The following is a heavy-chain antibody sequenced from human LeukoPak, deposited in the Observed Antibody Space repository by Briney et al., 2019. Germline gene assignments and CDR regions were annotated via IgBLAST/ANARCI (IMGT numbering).Heavy chain of an antibody. CDR3: AKSHLLFAPPDDAFDI. CDR2: IRGSGGST. V-gene: IGHV3-23*01. D-gene: IGHD2-21*02. CDR1: GFTFSSYA. Sequence: QTGGSLRLSCAASGFTFSSYAMSWVRQAPGKGLEWVSAIRGSGGSTYYADSVKGRFTISRDNSKNTLYLQMNSLRAEDTAVYYCAKSHLLFAPPDDAFDIWGQGTMVTVSS. J-gene: IGHJ3*02.